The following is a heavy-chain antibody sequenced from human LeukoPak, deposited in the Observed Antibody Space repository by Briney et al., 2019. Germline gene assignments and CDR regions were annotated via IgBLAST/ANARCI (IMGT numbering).Heavy chain of an antibody. J-gene: IGHJ1*01. D-gene: IGHD3-22*01. Sequence: GLSLRLSCAASGITFNNYAMSWVRQAPGKGLEWVSTISQGGGSTDYADSVKGRFTVSRDNSKNTVSLQLNTLRAEDTAVYYCAKVRSGYLSCIQQWGQGTLVTVPS. CDR2: ISQGGGST. V-gene: IGHV3-23*01. CDR1: GITFNNYA. CDR3: AKVRSGYLSCIQQ.